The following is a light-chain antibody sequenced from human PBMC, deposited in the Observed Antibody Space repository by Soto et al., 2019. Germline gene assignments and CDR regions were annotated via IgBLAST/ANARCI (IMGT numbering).Light chain of an antibody. V-gene: IGKV1-39*01. Sequence: IWMTQSPSLLSASTGDRVTISCRMSQSISSYLNWYQQKPGKAPKLLIYAASSLQSGVPSRFSGSGSGTDFTLTISSLQPEDFATYYCQQSYSTPQTFGQGTKVDIK. J-gene: IGKJ1*01. CDR3: QQSYSTPQT. CDR2: AAS. CDR1: QSISSY.